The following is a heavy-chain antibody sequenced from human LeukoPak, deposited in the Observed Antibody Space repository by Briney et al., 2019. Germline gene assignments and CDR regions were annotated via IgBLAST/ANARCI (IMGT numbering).Heavy chain of an antibody. V-gene: IGHV3-23*01. CDR1: GFIFSTYG. CDR3: ANYPGIAAAGTGGYFDY. CDR2: ISGSGGST. Sequence: GGSLRLSCAASGFIFSTYGMYWVRQAPGKGLEWVSAISGSGGSTYYADSVKGRFTISRDNSKNTLHLQMNSLRAEDTAVYYCANYPGIAAAGTGGYFDYWGQGTLVTVSS. J-gene: IGHJ4*02. D-gene: IGHD6-13*01.